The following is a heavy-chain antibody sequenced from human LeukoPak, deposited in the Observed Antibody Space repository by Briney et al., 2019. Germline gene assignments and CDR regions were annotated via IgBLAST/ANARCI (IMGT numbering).Heavy chain of an antibody. Sequence: ASVKVSCKGSGYTLSNHAFSWVRQAPGRGLEWMGWISADNGNTNHAQKLQGRVTMTTDTSTSTAYMELRSLRSDDTAVYYCARGYDILTGYPKTDYWGQGTLVTVSS. V-gene: IGHV1-18*04. J-gene: IGHJ4*02. CDR3: ARGYDILTGYPKTDY. D-gene: IGHD3-9*01. CDR1: GYTLSNHA. CDR2: ISADNGNT.